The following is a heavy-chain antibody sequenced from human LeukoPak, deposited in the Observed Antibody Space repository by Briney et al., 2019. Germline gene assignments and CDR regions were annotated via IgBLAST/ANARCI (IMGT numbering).Heavy chain of an antibody. CDR2: ISGSGGST. J-gene: IGHJ4*02. Sequence: GGSLRLSCVASGFTFSSYAMSWVRQAPGKGVEGVSAISGSGGSTYCADSVKGRFTISRDNSKNTLYLQMNSLRAEDTAVYYCAKELTPGIAAIDYWGQGTLVTVSS. CDR3: AKELTPGIAAIDY. V-gene: IGHV3-23*01. D-gene: IGHD6-13*01. CDR1: GFTFSSYA.